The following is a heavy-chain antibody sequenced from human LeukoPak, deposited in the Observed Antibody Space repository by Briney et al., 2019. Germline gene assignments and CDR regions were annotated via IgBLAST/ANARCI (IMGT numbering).Heavy chain of an antibody. D-gene: IGHD2-21*01. CDR1: GGSISSGGYR. J-gene: IGHJ1*01. V-gene: IGHV4-31*11. CDR2: INYSGST. CDR3: AREMDAHPRIVV. Sequence: SQILSLTCAVSGGSISSGGYRWTWIRQYPGKGLEWIGYINYSGSTYYNPSLKSRVIISVDTSKNQFSLNLNSVTAADTAVYYCAREMDAHPRIVVWGQGTLVTVSS.